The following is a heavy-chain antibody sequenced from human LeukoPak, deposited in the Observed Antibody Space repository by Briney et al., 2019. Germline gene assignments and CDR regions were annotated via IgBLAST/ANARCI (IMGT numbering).Heavy chain of an antibody. CDR2: ISYDGSNK. V-gene: IGHV3-30*18. Sequence: PGGSLRLFCAASGFTFSSYGMHWVRQAPGKGLEWVAVISYDGSNKYYADSVKGRFTISRDNSKNTLYLQMNSLRAEDTAVYYCANAGAQGTTGDAFDIWGQGTMVTVSS. D-gene: IGHD1-7*01. CDR1: GFTFSSYG. J-gene: IGHJ3*02. CDR3: ANAGAQGTTGDAFDI.